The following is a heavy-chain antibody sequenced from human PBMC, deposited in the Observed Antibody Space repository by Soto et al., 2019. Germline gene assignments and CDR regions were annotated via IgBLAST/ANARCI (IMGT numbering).Heavy chain of an antibody. CDR1: GSPFTSYG. J-gene: IGHJ5*02. D-gene: IGHD6-13*01. V-gene: IGHV1-18*01. Sequence: QVQLVQSGAEVKKPGASVKVSCKASGSPFTSYGISWVRQAPGQGLEWMGWISPYNGNTNYAQKLQGRVTMTTDTSTSTAYMELRSLRSDDTAVYYCARALIAAADNHWFDPWGQGTLVTVSS. CDR2: ISPYNGNT. CDR3: ARALIAAADNHWFDP.